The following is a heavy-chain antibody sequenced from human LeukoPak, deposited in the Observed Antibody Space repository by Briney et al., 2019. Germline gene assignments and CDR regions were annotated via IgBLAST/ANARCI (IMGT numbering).Heavy chain of an antibody. J-gene: IGHJ4*02. CDR2: IYSSGST. CDR1: GGSITSGSYY. V-gene: IGHV4-61*02. CDR3: ARGRLGDSFDY. Sequence: SETLSLTXIVSGGSITSGSYYWNGIRQPAGKGLEWIGRIYSSGSTNYNPSLKSRVTISVDTSKNQFSLNLNSVTAADTAVYYCARGRLGDSFDYWGQGILVTVSS. D-gene: IGHD3-16*01.